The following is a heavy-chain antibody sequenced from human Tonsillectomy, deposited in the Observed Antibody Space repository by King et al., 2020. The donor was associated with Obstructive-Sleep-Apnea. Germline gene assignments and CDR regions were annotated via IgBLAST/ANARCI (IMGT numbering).Heavy chain of an antibody. CDR3: TTDSHRAPHYFGS. J-gene: IGHJ4*02. V-gene: IGHV4-4*02. Sequence: VQLQESGPGLVKPSGTLSLTCAVSGGSISSTNWWTWVRQTPGKALEWIGEIHHSGNTNYSPSLKGRLTISVNKSKSQFSLELDSVTAADTAVYYCTTDSHRAPHYFGSWGPGTLVTVSS. CDR1: GGSISSTNW. CDR2: IHHSGNT.